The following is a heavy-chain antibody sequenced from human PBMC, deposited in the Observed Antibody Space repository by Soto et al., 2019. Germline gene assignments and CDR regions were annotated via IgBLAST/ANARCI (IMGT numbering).Heavy chain of an antibody. CDR1: GGTFSRYA. D-gene: IGHD5-12*01. CDR2: IIPIFGTA. Sequence: QVQLVQSGAEVKKPGSSVKVSCKASGGTFSRYAISWVRQAPGQGLEWMGGIIPIFGTANYAQKCQGRVTIAADESTSTAYMELSSLRSEDTAVYYCARGGLQFLRSPGRAMDVWGQGTTVTVSS. CDR3: ARGGLQFLRSPGRAMDV. V-gene: IGHV1-69*12. J-gene: IGHJ6*02.